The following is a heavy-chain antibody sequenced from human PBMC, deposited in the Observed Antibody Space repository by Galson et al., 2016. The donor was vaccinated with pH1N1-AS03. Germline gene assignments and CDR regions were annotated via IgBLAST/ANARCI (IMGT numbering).Heavy chain of an antibody. CDR2: INPKSGGT. V-gene: IGHV1-2*02. CDR3: ARGYNVWTAFDY. CDR1: GDTVTDYY. J-gene: IGHJ4*02. Sequence: SVKVSCKASGDTVTDYYIHWVRQAPGQGLKWMGWINPKSGGTKFDQKFQGRVTMTRDTTINTLYMELSSLRSDDTAIYFCARGYNVWTAFDYWGQGTLVTVSS. D-gene: IGHD3/OR15-3a*01.